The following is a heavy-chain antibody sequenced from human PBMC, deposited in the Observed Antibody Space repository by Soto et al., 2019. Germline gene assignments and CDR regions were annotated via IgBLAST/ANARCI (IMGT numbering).Heavy chain of an antibody. CDR2: INAGNGNT. D-gene: IGHD2-21*02. CDR1: GCTFTSYA. V-gene: IGHV1-3*05. Sequence: QVQLVQSGAEEKKPGASVKVSCKASGCTFTSYAMHWVRQAPGQRLEWMGWINAGNGNTKYSQKFQGRVTITRDTSASTAYMELSSLRSEDTAVYYCARSIVVVTALDYWGQGTLVTFSS. CDR3: ARSIVVVTALDY. J-gene: IGHJ4*02.